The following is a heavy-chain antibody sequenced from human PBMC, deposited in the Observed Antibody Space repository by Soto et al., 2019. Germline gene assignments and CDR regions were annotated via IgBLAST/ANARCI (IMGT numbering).Heavy chain of an antibody. CDR2: IYHSGST. CDR3: ARDSKNYYDSSGYYSGFNWFDP. CDR1: GYSISSGYY. V-gene: IGHV4-38-2*02. D-gene: IGHD3-22*01. Sequence: PSETLSLTCAVSGYSISSGYYWGWIRQPPGKGLEWIGSIYHSGSTYYNPSLKSRVTISLDTTKNQFSLKLSSVTAADTAVYYCARDSKNYYDSSGYYSGFNWFDPWCQGTLVTVSS. J-gene: IGHJ5*02.